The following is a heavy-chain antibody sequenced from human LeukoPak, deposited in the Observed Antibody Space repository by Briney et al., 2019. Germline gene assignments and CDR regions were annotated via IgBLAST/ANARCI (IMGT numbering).Heavy chain of an antibody. V-gene: IGHV3-30*18. CDR1: GVTFSSYG. D-gene: IGHD3-10*01. CDR3: AKGSMYYYTSGSVRDAFDI. J-gene: IGHJ3*02. CDR2: ISYDGRDI. Sequence: GGSLRLSCAASGVTFSSYGMHWVRQAPGKGLEWVAVISYDGRDIHYADSVKGRLTISRDNSKNTLYLLMDSLRDEDTAVYYCAKGSMYYYTSGSVRDAFDIWGRGTMVTVSS.